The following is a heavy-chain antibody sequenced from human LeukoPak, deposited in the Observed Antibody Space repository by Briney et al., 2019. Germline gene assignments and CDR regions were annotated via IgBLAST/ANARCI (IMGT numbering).Heavy chain of an antibody. J-gene: IGHJ4*02. Sequence: ASVKVSCKASGYTFTGYYMHWVRQAPGQGLEWVGWINPNSGGTNYAQKFQGRVTMTRDTSISTAYMELSRLRSDDTAVYYCASLNTAIREYYFDYWGQGTLVTVSS. CDR2: INPNSGGT. CDR3: ASLNTAIREYYFDY. D-gene: IGHD5-18*01. CDR1: GYTFTGYY. V-gene: IGHV1-2*02.